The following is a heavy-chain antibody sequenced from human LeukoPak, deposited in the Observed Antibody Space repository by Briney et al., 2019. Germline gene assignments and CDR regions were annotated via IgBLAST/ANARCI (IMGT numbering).Heavy chain of an antibody. CDR3: AKDGVCSSTSCHAPYYYYGMDV. CDR2: ISYDGSNK. CDR1: GYTFTSYY. D-gene: IGHD2-2*01. V-gene: IGHV3-30*18. J-gene: IGHJ6*02. Sequence: SCKASGYTFTSYYMHWVRQAPGKGLEWVAVISYDGSNKYYADSVKGRFTISRDNSKNTLYLQMNSLRAEDTAVYYCAKDGVCSSTSCHAPYYYYGMDVWGQGTTVTVSS.